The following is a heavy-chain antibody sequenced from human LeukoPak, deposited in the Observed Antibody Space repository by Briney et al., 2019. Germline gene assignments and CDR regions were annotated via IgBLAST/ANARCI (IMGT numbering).Heavy chain of an antibody. V-gene: IGHV4-59*01. CDR3: AGLRYPNYYYYYMDV. CDR1: GGSISSYY. J-gene: IGHJ6*03. CDR2: IYYSGST. D-gene: IGHD1-1*01. Sequence: SETLSLTCTVSGGSISSYYWGWIRQPPGKGLEWIGYIYYSGSTNYNPSLKSRVTISVDTSKNQFSLKLSSVTAADTAVYYCAGLRYPNYYYYYMDVWGKGTTVTVSS.